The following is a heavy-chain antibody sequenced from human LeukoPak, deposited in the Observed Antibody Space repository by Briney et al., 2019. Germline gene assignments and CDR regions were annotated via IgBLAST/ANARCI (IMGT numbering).Heavy chain of an antibody. J-gene: IGHJ4*02. D-gene: IGHD3-10*01. Sequence: PGGSLRLSCAASGFTFSSYSMNWVRQAPGKGLEWVSSISISSSYIYYADSVKGRFTVSRDNAKNSLYLQMNSLRAEDTAVYYCARTPTITMVRGVIITNNIPTYYFDYWGQGTLVTVSS. CDR1: GFTFSSYS. CDR3: ARTPTITMVRGVIITNNIPTYYFDY. V-gene: IGHV3-21*01. CDR2: ISISSSYI.